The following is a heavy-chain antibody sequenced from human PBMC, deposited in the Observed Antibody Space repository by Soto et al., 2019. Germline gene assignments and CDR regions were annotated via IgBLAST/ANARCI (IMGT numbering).Heavy chain of an antibody. CDR3: ARAEAHEQYNWNYPWFDP. Sequence: SETLSLTCTVSGGSISSGGYYWSWIRQHPGKGLEWIGYIYYSGSTYYNPSLKSRVTISVDTSKNQFSLKLSAVTAADTAVYYCARAEAHEQYNWNYPWFDPWGQGTLVTVSS. D-gene: IGHD1-7*01. J-gene: IGHJ5*02. CDR2: IYYSGST. CDR1: GGSISSGGYY. V-gene: IGHV4-31*03.